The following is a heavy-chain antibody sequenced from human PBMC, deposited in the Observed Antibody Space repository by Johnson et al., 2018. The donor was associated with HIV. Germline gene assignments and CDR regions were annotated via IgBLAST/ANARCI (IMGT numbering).Heavy chain of an antibody. CDR2: ISYDGSDK. D-gene: IGHD6-6*01. CDR3: VNLEYNSTDAFDI. CDR1: GFTFSSYG. J-gene: IGHJ3*02. Sequence: QVQLVESGGGVVQPGRSLRLSCVASGFTFSSYGMNWVRQAPGKGLEWVAVISYDGSDKYYADSVKGRLTISRDNSKNTLYLQMNSLRAEDTAVYYCVNLEYNSTDAFDIWGQGTLVTVSS. V-gene: IGHV3-30*03.